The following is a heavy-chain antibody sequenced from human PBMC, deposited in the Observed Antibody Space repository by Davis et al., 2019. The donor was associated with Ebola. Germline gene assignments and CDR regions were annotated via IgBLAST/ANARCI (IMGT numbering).Heavy chain of an antibody. D-gene: IGHD3-10*01. CDR3: ARHVEYTMVRGVITSSGMDV. Sequence: AASVKVSCKASGGTFSSYAISWVRQAPGQGLEWMGRIIPILGIANYAQKFQGRVTITADKSTSTAYMELSSLRSEDTAVYYCARHVEYTMVRGVITSSGMDVWGQGTTVTVSS. CDR1: GGTFSSYA. J-gene: IGHJ6*02. V-gene: IGHV1-69*04. CDR2: IIPILGIA.